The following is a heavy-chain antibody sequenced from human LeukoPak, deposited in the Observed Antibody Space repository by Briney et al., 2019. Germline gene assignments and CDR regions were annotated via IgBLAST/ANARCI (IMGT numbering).Heavy chain of an antibody. V-gene: IGHV3-21*01. CDR2: ISSSSSYI. J-gene: IGHJ4*02. CDR3: ARVSYGDPGYFDY. CDR1: GFTFSSYS. Sequence: GGSLRPSCAASGFTFSSYSMNWVRQAPGKGLEWVSSISSSSSYICYADSVKGRFTISRDNAKNSLYLQMNSLRAEDTAVYYCARVSYGDPGYFDYWGQGTLVTVSS. D-gene: IGHD4-17*01.